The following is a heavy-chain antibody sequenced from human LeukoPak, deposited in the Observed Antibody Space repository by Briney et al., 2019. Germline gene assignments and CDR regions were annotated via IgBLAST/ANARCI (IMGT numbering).Heavy chain of an antibody. CDR2: IWYDGSNK. Sequence: GGSLRLSCAASGFTFSSYGMHWVRQAPGKGLEWVAVIWYDGSNKYYADSAKGRFTISRDNSKNTLYLQMNSLRAEDTAVYYCASHDYGDYGFDPWGQGTLVTVSS. J-gene: IGHJ5*02. D-gene: IGHD4-17*01. CDR3: ASHDYGDYGFDP. CDR1: GFTFSSYG. V-gene: IGHV3-33*01.